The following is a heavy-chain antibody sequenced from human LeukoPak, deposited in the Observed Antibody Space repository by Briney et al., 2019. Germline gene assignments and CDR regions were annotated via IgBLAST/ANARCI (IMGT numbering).Heavy chain of an antibody. CDR2: TYTSGST. CDR3: ARDILSTMVRGAGWPNWFDP. D-gene: IGHD3-10*01. CDR1: GGSISSGSYY. Sequence: SETLSLTCTVSGGSISSGSYYWSWIRQPAGKGLEWIGRTYTSGSTNYNPSLKSRVTISVDTSKNQFSLKLSSVTAADTAVYYCARDILSTMVRGAGWPNWFDPWGQGTLVTVSS. V-gene: IGHV4-61*02. J-gene: IGHJ5*02.